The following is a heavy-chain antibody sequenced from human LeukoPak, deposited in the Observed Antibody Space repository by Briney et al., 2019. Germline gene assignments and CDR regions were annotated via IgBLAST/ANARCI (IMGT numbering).Heavy chain of an antibody. CDR1: GGSISSYY. Sequence: SETLSLTCTVSGGSISSYYWSWIRQPPGKGLEWIGYIYYSGSTNYSPSLKSRVTISVDTSKNQFSLELSSVTAADTAVYYCARTVRGYSYGYVFDYWGQGTLVTVSS. V-gene: IGHV4-59*08. D-gene: IGHD5-18*01. CDR3: ARTVRGYSYGYVFDY. J-gene: IGHJ4*02. CDR2: IYYSGST.